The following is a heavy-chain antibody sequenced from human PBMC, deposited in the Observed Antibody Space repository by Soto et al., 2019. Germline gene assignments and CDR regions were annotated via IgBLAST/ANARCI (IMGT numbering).Heavy chain of an antibody. CDR1: GGTFSRYA. J-gene: IGHJ5*02. Sequence: QVQLVQSGAEVKKPGSSVKVSCKASGGTFSRYAISWVRQAPGQGLEWMGGIIPIFGTANYAQKFQGRVTITADESTSTAYMRLSSLRSEDTAVYYCARASTLVPAASGWFDPWGQGTLVTVSS. CDR3: ARASTLVPAASGWFDP. D-gene: IGHD2-2*01. CDR2: IIPIFGTA. V-gene: IGHV1-69*12.